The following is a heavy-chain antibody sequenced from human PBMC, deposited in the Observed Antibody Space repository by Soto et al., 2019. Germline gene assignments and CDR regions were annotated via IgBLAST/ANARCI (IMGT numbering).Heavy chain of an antibody. CDR2: IYYSGST. CDR3: ARDSGYNYGYFRWFDP. V-gene: IGHV4-59*01. D-gene: IGHD5-18*01. Sequence: SETLSLTCTVSGGSISSYYWSWIRQPPGKGLEWIGYIYYSGSTNYNPSLKSRVTISVDTSKNQFSLKLSSVTAADTAVYYCARDSGYNYGYFRWFDPWGQGTLVTVS. CDR1: GGSISSYY. J-gene: IGHJ5*02.